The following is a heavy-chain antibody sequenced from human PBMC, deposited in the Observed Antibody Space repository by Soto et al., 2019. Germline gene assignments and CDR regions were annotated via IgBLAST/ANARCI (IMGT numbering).Heavy chain of an antibody. CDR3: ARKGAAASWPHGFDM. CDR1: GGTYP. J-gene: IGHJ3*02. V-gene: IGHV1-69*06. Sequence: QMQLVQSGAEVKKPGSSVKVSCEASGGTYPIGWVRQAPGQGLEWMGSIIPMFGTTNYAQNFQGRVALTADKSTNTAYLELSSLRSEDTAVYFCARKGAAASWPHGFDMWGQGTMVTVSS. CDR2: IIPMFGTT. D-gene: IGHD2-2*01.